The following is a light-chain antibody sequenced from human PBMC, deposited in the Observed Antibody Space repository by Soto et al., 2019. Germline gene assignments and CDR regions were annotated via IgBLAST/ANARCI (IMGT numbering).Light chain of an antibody. CDR2: GAS. V-gene: IGKV3-20*01. CDR1: QSVSSTY. J-gene: IGKJ5*01. Sequence: EIVLTQSPGTLSLSPGGRATLSCRASQSVSSTYLAWYQQKPGQAPRLLIYGASSRATGIPDRFSGSGSGTDFTLTISRLDPEDFAVYYCQHYDRSPITFGQGTR. CDR3: QHYDRSPIT.